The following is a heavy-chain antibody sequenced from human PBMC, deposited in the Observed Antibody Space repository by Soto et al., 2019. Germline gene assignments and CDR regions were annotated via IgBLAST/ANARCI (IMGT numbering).Heavy chain of an antibody. Sequence: PGESLKISCKGSGYRFTSYWISWVRQMPGKGLEWMGRIDPSDSYTNYSPSFQGHVTISADKSISTAYLQWSSLKASDTAMYYCARTLEVATIPYGMDVWGQGTTVTVSS. CDR3: ARTLEVATIPYGMDV. D-gene: IGHD1-26*01. CDR1: GYRFTSYW. V-gene: IGHV5-10-1*01. J-gene: IGHJ6*02. CDR2: IDPSDSYT.